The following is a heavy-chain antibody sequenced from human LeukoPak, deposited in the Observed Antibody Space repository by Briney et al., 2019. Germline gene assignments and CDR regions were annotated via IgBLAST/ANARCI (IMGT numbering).Heavy chain of an antibody. CDR2: IYYSGST. D-gene: IGHD3-3*01. CDR1: GGSISSYY. Sequence: PSETLSLTCTVSGGSISSYYWSWIRQPPGKGLEWIGYIYYSGSTNYNPSLKSRVTISVDTSKNQFSLKLSSVTAADTAVYYCARVGGERAYDFWSGNYYYYYMDVWGKGTTVTVSS. CDR3: ARVGGERAYDFWSGNYYYYYMDV. J-gene: IGHJ6*03. V-gene: IGHV4-59*12.